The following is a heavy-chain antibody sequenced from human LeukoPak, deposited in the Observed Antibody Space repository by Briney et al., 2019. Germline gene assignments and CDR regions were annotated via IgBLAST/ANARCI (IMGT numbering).Heavy chain of an antibody. J-gene: IGHJ3*02. Sequence: ASVKVSCKASGGTYSSYAISWVRQAPGQGLEWMGGIIPIFGTANYAQKFQGRVTITADESTSTAYMGPSSLRSEVTAVYYCARMAGGWALAFDIWGQGTMVTVSS. CDR2: IIPIFGTA. CDR3: ARMAGGWALAFDI. CDR1: GGTYSSYA. V-gene: IGHV1-69*01. D-gene: IGHD5-24*01.